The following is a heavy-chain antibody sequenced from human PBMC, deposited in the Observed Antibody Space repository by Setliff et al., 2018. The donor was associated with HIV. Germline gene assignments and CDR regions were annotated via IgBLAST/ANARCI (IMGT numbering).Heavy chain of an antibody. CDR3: ARGAGYSSSWYVVRWFDP. Sequence: PSETLSLTCAVYGGSFSGYYWSWIRQPPGKGLEWIGEINHSGSTNYDPSLKSRVTIPVDTSKNQFSLKLSSVTAADTAVYYCARGAGYSSSWYVVRWFDPWGQGTLVTVSS. J-gene: IGHJ5*02. V-gene: IGHV4-34*01. CDR1: GGSFSGYY. D-gene: IGHD6-13*01. CDR2: INHSGST.